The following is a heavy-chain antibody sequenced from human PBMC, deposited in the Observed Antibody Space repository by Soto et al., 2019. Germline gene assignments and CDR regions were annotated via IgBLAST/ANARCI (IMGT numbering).Heavy chain of an antibody. Sequence: QVQLVQSGAEVKKPGASVKVSCKASGYDFSSYPINWVRQAPGQRPEWVGWINVANGNTQYSRKVQDRVTITRDTPATTVYMLLSSLRSEDTAVYFCARRGLPSTIGGAAWAYLDHWGQGTLVTVSS. CDR1: GYDFSSYP. J-gene: IGHJ4*02. V-gene: IGHV1-3*01. CDR2: INVANGNT. D-gene: IGHD1-26*01. CDR3: ARRGLPSTIGGAAWAYLDH.